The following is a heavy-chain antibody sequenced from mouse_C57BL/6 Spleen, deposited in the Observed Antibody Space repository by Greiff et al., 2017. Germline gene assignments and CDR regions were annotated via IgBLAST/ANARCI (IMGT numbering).Heavy chain of an antibody. D-gene: IGHD2-1*01. CDR2: IWRDGST. CDR3: ARNGNYPYDLDY. CDR1: GFSLTSYG. Sequence: VQLVESGPGLVAPSQSLSITCTVSGFSLTSYGVHWVRQPPGKGLEWLVVIWRDGSTTYNSALKSRLSISKDNSKIQVFLKMNSLQTDDTAMYYCARNGNYPYDLDYWGQGTTLTVSS. J-gene: IGHJ2*01. V-gene: IGHV2-6*02.